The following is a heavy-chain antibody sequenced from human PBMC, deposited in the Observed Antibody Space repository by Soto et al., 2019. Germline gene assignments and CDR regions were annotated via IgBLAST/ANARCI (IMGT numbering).Heavy chain of an antibody. J-gene: IGHJ6*02. V-gene: IGHV3-23*01. CDR1: GFTFSSYA. CDR2: ISGSGGST. D-gene: IGHD5-12*01. Sequence: GGSLRLSCAASGFTFSSYAMSWVRQAPGKGLEWVSAISGSGGSTYYADSVKGRFTISRDNSKNTLYLQMNSLRAEDTAVYYCAKGSMATTRYGMDVWGQGTTVTVSS. CDR3: AKGSMATTRYGMDV.